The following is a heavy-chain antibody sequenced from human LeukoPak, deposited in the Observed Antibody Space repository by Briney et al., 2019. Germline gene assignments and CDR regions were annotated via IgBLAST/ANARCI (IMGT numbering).Heavy chain of an antibody. D-gene: IGHD1-26*01. CDR2: IYHSGST. CDR1: GGSISSGASSGGYS. V-gene: IGHV4-30-2*01. Sequence: SETLSLTCAVSGGSISSGASSGGYSWSWIRQPPGKGLEGIGYIYHSGSTYYNPSLKSRVTISVDTSKNQFSLKLSSVTAADTAVYYCARDSEAGATGDFQHWGQGTLVTVSS. CDR3: ARDSEAGATGDFQH. J-gene: IGHJ1*01.